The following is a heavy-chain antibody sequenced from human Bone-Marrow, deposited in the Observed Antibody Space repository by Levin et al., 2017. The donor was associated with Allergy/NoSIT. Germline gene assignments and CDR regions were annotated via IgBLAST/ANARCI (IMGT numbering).Heavy chain of an antibody. CDR1: GYVFSSYG. CDR3: ARPRYCSRSGRNTYFDD. CDR2: IDAYNGNT. D-gene: IGHD2-2*01. V-gene: IGHV1-18*01. Sequence: GASVKVSCTASGYVFSSYGITWVRQAPGQGLEWMGWIDAYNGNTKYAQTLKARVTMTTDTSTSTAYMELRSLRSDDTAVYYCARPRYCSRSGRNTYFDDWVQGTPVTVSS. J-gene: IGHJ4*02.